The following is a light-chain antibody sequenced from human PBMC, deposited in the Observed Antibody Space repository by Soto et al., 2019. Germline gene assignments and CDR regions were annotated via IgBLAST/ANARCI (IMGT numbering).Light chain of an antibody. CDR1: HSVSNNY. CDR3: QQYGSQPPYT. Sequence: EVVLPQSPGTLSLSPGERATLSCRASHSVSNNYVAWYQQKRGQSPKRLICGSTDRATGIPDRFSGGGSGAAVTLTISRLELDDFAVYYCQQYGSQPPYTSGQGTKLEIK. CDR2: GST. J-gene: IGKJ2*01. V-gene: IGKV3-20*01.